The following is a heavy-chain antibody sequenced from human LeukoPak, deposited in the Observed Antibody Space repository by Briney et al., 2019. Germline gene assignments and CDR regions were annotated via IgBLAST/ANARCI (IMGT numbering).Heavy chain of an antibody. CDR2: VSGSGGST. D-gene: IGHD6-19*01. J-gene: IGHJ4*02. CDR1: GFTFSSYA. V-gene: IGHV3-23*01. CDR3: AKGPLTEVAGTTWDS. Sequence: GGSLRLSCAASGFTFSSYAMSWVRQAPGKGLEWVSAVSGSGGSTYYADSVKGRFTISRDNSQITLYLQMNSLRAEDTAVYFCAKGPLTEVAGTTWDSWGRGTLVTVSS.